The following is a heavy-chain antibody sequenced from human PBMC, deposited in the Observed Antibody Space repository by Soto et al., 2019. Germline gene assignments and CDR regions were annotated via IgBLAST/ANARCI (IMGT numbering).Heavy chain of an antibody. CDR2: ISYDGNYK. J-gene: IGHJ4*02. V-gene: IGHV3-30*18. CDR1: GFTFSSYG. CDR3: AKSRNYCSSTTCFAADC. D-gene: IGHD2-2*01. Sequence: QVQLVESGGGVVQPGRSLRLSCAASGFTFSSYGMHWVRQAPGKGLEWVAVISYDGNYKSYVDSVKGRFTVSRDNSKNTLYLQMISLRAEDTAVYYCAKSRNYCSSTTCFAADCWGQGTLVTVSS.